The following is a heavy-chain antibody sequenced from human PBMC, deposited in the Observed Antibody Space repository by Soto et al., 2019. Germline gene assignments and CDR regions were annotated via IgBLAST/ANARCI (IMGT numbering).Heavy chain of an antibody. CDR1: GYSFTSYY. CDR3: ARFYDSGMDV. J-gene: IGHJ6*02. V-gene: IGHV1-18*04. Sequence: ASXKVSCKSSGYSFTSYYMHCVRQSPGQGLEWMEWISAYNGNTNYAHKLQGRVTMTTDTSTSTDYMELRCLRSDDTAVYYCARFYDSGMDVRGQGTTVTVSS. CDR2: ISAYNGNT. D-gene: IGHD3-22*01.